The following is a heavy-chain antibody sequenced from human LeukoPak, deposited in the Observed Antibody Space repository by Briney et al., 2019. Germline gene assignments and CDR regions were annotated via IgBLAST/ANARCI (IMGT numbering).Heavy chain of an antibody. D-gene: IGHD2-8*01. J-gene: IGHJ6*03. V-gene: IGHV1-69*05. CDR1: GGTFSSYA. CDR2: IIPIFGTA. Sequence: SVKVSCKASGGTFSSYAISWVRQAPGQGLEWMGGIIPIFGTANYAQKLQGRVTITTDESTRTAYMELSSLRSEDTAVYYCARALGVSREKNYYYYMDVWGKGTTVTVSS. CDR3: ARALGVSREKNYYYYMDV.